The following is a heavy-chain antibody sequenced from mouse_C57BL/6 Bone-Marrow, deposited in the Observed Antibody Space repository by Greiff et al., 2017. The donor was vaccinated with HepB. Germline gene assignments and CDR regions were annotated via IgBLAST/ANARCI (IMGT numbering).Heavy chain of an antibody. V-gene: IGHV1-64*01. D-gene: IGHD1-1*01. CDR1: GYTFTSYW. CDR3: ARDYGSRAWFAY. CDR2: IHPNSGST. J-gene: IGHJ3*01. Sequence: QVHVKQSGAELVKPGASVKLSCKASGYTFTSYWMHWVKQRPGQGLEWIGMIHPNSGSTNYNEKFKSKATLTVDKSSSTAYMQLSSLTSEDSAVYYCARDYGSRAWFAYWGQGTLVTVSA.